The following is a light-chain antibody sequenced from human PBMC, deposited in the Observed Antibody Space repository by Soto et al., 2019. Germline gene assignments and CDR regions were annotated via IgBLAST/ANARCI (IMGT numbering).Light chain of an antibody. Sequence: VMTQSPDSLAVSLDERATINCKSSHSVFLSYYNRDIFAWYQQKPGQPPKLLISWASTREAGVPDRFSGSGSGTAFSLTITSLQAGEVAVYYCHQYCSTPLTCGGGTKVVSK. V-gene: IGKV4-1*01. J-gene: IGKJ4*01. CDR3: HQYCSTPLT. CDR1: HSVFLSYYNRDI. CDR2: WAS.